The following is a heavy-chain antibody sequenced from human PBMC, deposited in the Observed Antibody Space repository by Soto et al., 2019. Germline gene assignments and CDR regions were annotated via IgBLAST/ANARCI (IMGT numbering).Heavy chain of an antibody. D-gene: IGHD5-12*01. J-gene: IGHJ4*02. CDR3: ARGGVDVVATSAFDY. CDR1: GATYSTSA. CDR2: INPILGTP. V-gene: IGHV1-69*01. Sequence: QVQLVQSGAEVKKPGSSVKVSCKASGATYSTSAISWVRQAPGQGLEWMGGINPILGTPDYAHEFQGRVTITADESTSTVYMELGSLRSEDTALYFCARGGVDVVATSAFDYWGQGTLVTVSS.